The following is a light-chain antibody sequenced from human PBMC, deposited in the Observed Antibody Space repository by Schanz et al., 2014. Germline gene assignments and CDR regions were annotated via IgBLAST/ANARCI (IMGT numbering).Light chain of an antibody. CDR1: QSISNY. CDR3: QQSYSPLYT. Sequence: DIQMTQSPSSLSASLGDRVTITCRASQSISNYLSWYQQKPGKAPKLLIYAASTLQSGVPSRFSGSGSGTDFTLTINILQPEDFATYYCQQSYSPLYTFGQGTKLEIK. CDR2: AAS. J-gene: IGKJ2*01. V-gene: IGKV1-39*01.